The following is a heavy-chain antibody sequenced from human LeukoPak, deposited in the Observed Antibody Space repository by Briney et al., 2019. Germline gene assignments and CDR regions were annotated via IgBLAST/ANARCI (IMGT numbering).Heavy chain of an antibody. CDR2: INPSGGST. D-gene: IGHD2/OR15-2a*01. V-gene: IGHV1-46*01. J-gene: IGHJ6*03. Sequence: ASVKVSCKASGYTFTSYYMHWVRQAPGQGLEWMEIINPSGGSTSYAQKFQGRVTMTRDMSTSTVYMELSSLGSEDTAVYYCASSCNNYYYYYMDVWGKGTTVTVSS. CDR1: GYTFTSYY. CDR3: ASSCNNYYYYYMDV.